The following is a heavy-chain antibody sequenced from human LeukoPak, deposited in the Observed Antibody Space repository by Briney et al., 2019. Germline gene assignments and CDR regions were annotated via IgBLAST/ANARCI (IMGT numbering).Heavy chain of an antibody. CDR2: IYYSGST. CDR1: GGSISSYY. CDR3: TRGGGGWGNWNDAVDY. Sequence: SETLSLTCTVSGGSISSYYWSWIRQPPGKGLEWVGYIYYSGSTNYNPSLKSRATISVDTSKNQFSLKLSSVTAADTAVYYCTRGGGGWGNWNDAVDYWGQGTLVTVSS. V-gene: IGHV4-59*01. D-gene: IGHD1-1*01. J-gene: IGHJ4*02.